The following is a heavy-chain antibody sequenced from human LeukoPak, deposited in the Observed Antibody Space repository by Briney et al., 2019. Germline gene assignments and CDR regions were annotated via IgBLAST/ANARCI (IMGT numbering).Heavy chain of an antibody. V-gene: IGHV4-34*12. D-gene: IGHD3-10*01. CDR2: IFYSGST. CDR1: GGSFSGYY. J-gene: IGHJ3*02. Sequence: SETLSLTCAVYGGSFSGYYWGWIRQPPGKGLEWIGNIFYSGSTYYSPSLRSRVTISLDTSRNQFSLKLNSVTAADTAVCYCAKSNGYGLVDIWGQGTMVTVSS. CDR3: AKSNGYGLVDI.